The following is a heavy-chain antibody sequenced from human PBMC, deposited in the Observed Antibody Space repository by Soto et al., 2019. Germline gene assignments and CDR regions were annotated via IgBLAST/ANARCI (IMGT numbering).Heavy chain of an antibody. CDR2: IIPIFGTA. J-gene: IGHJ6*02. D-gene: IGHD2-2*01. Sequence: SVKVSCKASGGTFSSYAISWVRQAPGQGLEWMGGIIPIFGTANYAQKFQGRVTITADESTSTAYMELSSLRSEDTAVYYCARGERDIVVVPAALGDYYYYGMDVWGQGTTVTVSS. CDR1: GGTFSSYA. CDR3: ARGERDIVVVPAALGDYYYYGMDV. V-gene: IGHV1-69*13.